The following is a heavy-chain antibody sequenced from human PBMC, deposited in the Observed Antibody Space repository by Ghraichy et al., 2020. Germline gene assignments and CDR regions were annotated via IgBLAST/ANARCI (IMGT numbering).Heavy chain of an antibody. CDR3: ARNYGDYVTDFDP. D-gene: IGHD4-17*01. Sequence: SETLSLTCTVSGYSISSGYYWGWIRQPPGKGLEWIGSIYHSGSTYYNPSLKSRVTISVDTSKNQFSLKLSSVTAADTAVYYCARNYGDYVTDFDPWGQGTLVTVSS. CDR2: IYHSGST. J-gene: IGHJ5*02. V-gene: IGHV4-38-2*02. CDR1: GYSISSGYY.